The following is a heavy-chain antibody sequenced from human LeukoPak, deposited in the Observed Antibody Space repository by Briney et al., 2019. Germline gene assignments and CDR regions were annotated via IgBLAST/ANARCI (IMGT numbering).Heavy chain of an antibody. CDR1: GGSISSYY. V-gene: IGHV4-59*01. CDR3: ARSITIWFGELSHFDY. D-gene: IGHD3-10*01. Sequence: SETLSLTCTVSGGSISSYYWSWIRQPPGKGLEWIGYIYYSGSTNYNPSLKSRVTISVDTSKNQFSLKLSSVTAADTAVYYCARSITIWFGELSHFDYWGQGIRVTVSS. J-gene: IGHJ4*02. CDR2: IYYSGST.